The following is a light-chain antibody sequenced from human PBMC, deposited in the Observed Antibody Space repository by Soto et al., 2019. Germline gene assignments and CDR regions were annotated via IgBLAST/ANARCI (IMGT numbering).Light chain of an antibody. CDR3: QQSYTTPRT. Sequence: DIQMTQSPSSLSASVGDRVTITCRASQSIGSYLNWYQHKPGRAPKVLIFAASSLQSEVPSRFSGSGSGAECTLTISNLQPEDFATYYCQQSYTTPRTFGQGTRLEIK. V-gene: IGKV1-39*01. CDR1: QSIGSY. J-gene: IGKJ2*01. CDR2: AAS.